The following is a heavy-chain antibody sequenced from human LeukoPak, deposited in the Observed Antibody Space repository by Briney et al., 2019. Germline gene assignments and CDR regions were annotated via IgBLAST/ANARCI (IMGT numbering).Heavy chain of an antibody. D-gene: IGHD3-10*01. CDR1: GGSISSYY. CDR3: ARSGFTMVRGVIPPLDY. CDR2: IYYSGST. V-gene: IGHV4-59*01. Sequence: SETLSPTCTVSGGSISSYYWSWIRQPPGKGLEWIGYIYYSGSTNYNPSLKSRVTISVDTSKNQFSLKLSSVTAADTAVYYCARSGFTMVRGVIPPLDYWGQGTLVTVSS. J-gene: IGHJ4*02.